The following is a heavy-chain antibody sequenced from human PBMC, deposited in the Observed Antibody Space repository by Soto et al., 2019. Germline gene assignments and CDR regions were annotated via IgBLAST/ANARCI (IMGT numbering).Heavy chain of an antibody. CDR1: GFTFSSYA. J-gene: IGHJ4*02. Sequence: TGGSLRLSCAASGFTFSSYAMHWVRQAPGKGLEYVSAISSNGGSTYYANSVKGRFTISRDNSKNTLYLQMGSLRAEDTAVYYCAKDRYSGYDPYYYFDYWGQGTLVTVSS. V-gene: IGHV3-64*01. D-gene: IGHD5-12*01. CDR2: ISSNGGST. CDR3: AKDRYSGYDPYYYFDY.